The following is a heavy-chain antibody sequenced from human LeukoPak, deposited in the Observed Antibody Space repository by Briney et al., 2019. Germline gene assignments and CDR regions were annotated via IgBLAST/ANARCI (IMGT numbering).Heavy chain of an antibody. J-gene: IGHJ6*03. CDR2: ISGSGGST. CDR3: AKEPDCSGGSCYFGYYYYMDV. V-gene: IGHV3-23*01. CDR1: GFTFSSYG. Sequence: GGSLRLSCAASGFTFSSYGMSWVRQAPGKGLEWVSAISGSGGSTYYADSVKGRFTISRDNSKNTLYLQMNSLRAEDTAVYYCAKEPDCSGGSCYFGYYYYMDVWGKGTTVTISS. D-gene: IGHD2-15*01.